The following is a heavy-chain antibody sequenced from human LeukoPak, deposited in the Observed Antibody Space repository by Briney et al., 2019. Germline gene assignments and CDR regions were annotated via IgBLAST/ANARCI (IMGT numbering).Heavy chain of an antibody. V-gene: IGHV7-4-1*02. Sequence: ASVKVSCKASGYTFTSYAMNWVRQAPGQGLEWMGWINTNTGNPTYAQDFTGRFVFSLDTSVSTAYLQISSLKAEDTAVYYCTREIFHCGGPCRSLWGQGTLVTVSS. J-gene: IGHJ4*02. CDR3: TREIFHCGGPCRSL. CDR1: GYTFTSYA. CDR2: INTNTGNP. D-gene: IGHD2-21*01.